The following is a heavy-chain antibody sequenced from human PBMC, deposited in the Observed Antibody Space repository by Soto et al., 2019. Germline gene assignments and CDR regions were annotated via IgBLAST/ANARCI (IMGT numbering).Heavy chain of an antibody. J-gene: IGHJ4*02. D-gene: IGHD6-19*01. CDR2: ISYDGSNI. CDR1: GFTFSYYG. V-gene: IGHV3-30*18. CDR3: AKHIPVAGSGQGFDY. Sequence: QVQLVESGGGVVQPGRSLRLSCAASGFTFSYYGMHWVRQAPGKGLEWVAVISYDGSNIYYADSMKGRFTISRDNSKNTLYLQMNSLRAEDTAVYYCAKHIPVAGSGQGFDYWGQGALVTVSS.